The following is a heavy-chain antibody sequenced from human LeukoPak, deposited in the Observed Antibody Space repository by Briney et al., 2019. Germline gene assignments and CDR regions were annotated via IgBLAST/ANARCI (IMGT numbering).Heavy chain of an antibody. CDR1: GDSISSGDYY. D-gene: IGHD3-10*01. Sequence: PSETLSLTCTVSGDSISSGDYYWSWIRQPAGKGLEWIGRISSSGSTNYNPSLKSRVTISVDTSKNQFSLKLSSVTAADTAVYYCAAWYYGSGRFDYWGQGTLVTVSS. CDR3: AAWYYGSGRFDY. CDR2: ISSSGST. J-gene: IGHJ4*02. V-gene: IGHV4-61*02.